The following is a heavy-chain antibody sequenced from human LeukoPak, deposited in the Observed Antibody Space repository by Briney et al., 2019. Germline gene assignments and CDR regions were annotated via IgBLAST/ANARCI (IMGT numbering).Heavy chain of an antibody. CDR3: ARTTMIVVVTGVPFDP. D-gene: IGHD3-22*01. CDR1: GYTFTSYG. Sequence: ASVKVSCKASGYTFTSYGISWVRQAPGQGLEWMGWISAYNGNTNYAQKLQGRVTMTTDTSTSTAYMELRSLRSDDTVVYYCARTTMIVVVTGVPFDPWGQGTLVTVSS. CDR2: ISAYNGNT. J-gene: IGHJ5*02. V-gene: IGHV1-18*01.